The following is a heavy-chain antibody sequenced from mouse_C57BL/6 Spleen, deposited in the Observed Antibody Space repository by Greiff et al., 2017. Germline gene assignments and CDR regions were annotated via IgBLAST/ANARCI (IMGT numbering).Heavy chain of an antibody. Sequence: EVQRVESGGGLVKPGGSLKLSCAASGFTFSSYAMSWVRQTPEKRLEWVATISDGGSYTYYPDNVKGRFTISRDNAKNNLYLQMSHLESEDTASYYCARDTVYYGSSYVRGYFDYWGQDTTLTVSS. J-gene: IGHJ2*01. CDR2: ISDGGSYT. CDR3: ARDTVYYGSSYVRGYFDY. V-gene: IGHV5-4*01. CDR1: GFTFSSYA. D-gene: IGHD1-1*01.